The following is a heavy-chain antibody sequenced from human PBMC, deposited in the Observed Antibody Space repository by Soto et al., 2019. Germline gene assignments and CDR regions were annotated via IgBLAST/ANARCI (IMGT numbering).Heavy chain of an antibody. J-gene: IGHJ6*02. V-gene: IGHV3-21*01. CDR2: ISSSSSYI. Sequence: RRLSCAASGFTFSSYSMNWVRQAPGKGLEWVSSISSSSSYIYYADSVKGRFTISRDNAKNSLYLQMNSLRAEDTAVYYCARVVVVVASTYGMDVWGQGTTVTVSS. CDR3: ARVVVVVASTYGMDV. D-gene: IGHD2-15*01. CDR1: GFTFSSYS.